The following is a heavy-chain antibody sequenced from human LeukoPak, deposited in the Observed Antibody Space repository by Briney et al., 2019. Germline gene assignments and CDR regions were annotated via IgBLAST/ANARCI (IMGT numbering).Heavy chain of an antibody. V-gene: IGHV1-2*02. Sequence: GASVKVSCKASGYTFTGYYMHWVRQAPGQGLEWMGWINPNSGGTNYAQKFQGRVTMTRDTSISTAYMELTRLRSDDTAVYYCARVKGPGGPLFDYWGQGTLVTVSS. CDR1: GYTFTGYY. CDR2: INPNSGGT. D-gene: IGHD3-10*01. J-gene: IGHJ4*02. CDR3: ARVKGPGGPLFDY.